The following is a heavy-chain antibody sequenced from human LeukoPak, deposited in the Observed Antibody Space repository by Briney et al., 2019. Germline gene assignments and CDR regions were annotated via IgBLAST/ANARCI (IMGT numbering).Heavy chain of an antibody. D-gene: IGHD1-26*01. Sequence: GASVKVSCKASGYTFTSYYMHWVRQAPGQGLEWMGIINPSDGSTSYAQKFQGRVTMTRDTSTSTVYMELSSLRSEDTAVYYCARHPGVGATTPSWFDPWGQGTLVTVSS. CDR3: ARHPGVGATTPSWFDP. CDR2: INPSDGST. V-gene: IGHV1-46*03. J-gene: IGHJ5*02. CDR1: GYTFTSYY.